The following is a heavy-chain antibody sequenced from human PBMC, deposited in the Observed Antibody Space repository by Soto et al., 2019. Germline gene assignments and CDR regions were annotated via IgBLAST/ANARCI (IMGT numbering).Heavy chain of an antibody. D-gene: IGHD3-22*01. V-gene: IGHV3-30-3*01. CDR3: ARERDYYDSSAYYYVPDS. CDR1: GLTFSSYA. Sequence: QVQLVESGGGVVQPRRSLRLSCAAAGLTFSSYAMHWVRQAPGKGLEWVAVISYDGSNEYYADSVKGRFTISRDNSKNTLYLQMNSLRAEDTAVYYCARERDYYDSSAYYYVPDSWGQGTLVTVSS. CDR2: ISYDGSNE. J-gene: IGHJ4*02.